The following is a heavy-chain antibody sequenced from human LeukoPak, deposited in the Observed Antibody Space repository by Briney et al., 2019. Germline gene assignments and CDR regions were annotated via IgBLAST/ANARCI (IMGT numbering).Heavy chain of an antibody. Sequence: SETLSLTCTVSGVSITSYYWSWIRQPAGKGLEWIGRIHTSGTTNYNPSLKSRVTISADTSKNQFSLGLSSVTAADTALYYCARDQGYNILTGYLNWLDPWGPGTLVTVSS. CDR3: ARDQGYNILTGYLNWLDP. D-gene: IGHD3-9*01. CDR2: IHTSGTT. J-gene: IGHJ5*02. V-gene: IGHV4-4*07. CDR1: GVSITSYY.